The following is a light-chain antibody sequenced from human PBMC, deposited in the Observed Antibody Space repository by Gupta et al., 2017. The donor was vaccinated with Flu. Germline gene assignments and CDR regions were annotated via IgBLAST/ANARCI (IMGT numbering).Light chain of an antibody. CDR2: RKK. CDR1: SNIVGSQG. J-gene: IGLJ1*01. Sequence: AGPTQPPSASKGMRQTATPTYTGNSNIVGSQGAAGLQQHQGHPPRLLSCRKKNRPSGISERFSASRSGNTASLTITGLQPEDEADYCCSALDTSLSAHGVFGTGTRVTVL. V-gene: IGLV10-54*02. CDR3: SALDTSLSAHGV.